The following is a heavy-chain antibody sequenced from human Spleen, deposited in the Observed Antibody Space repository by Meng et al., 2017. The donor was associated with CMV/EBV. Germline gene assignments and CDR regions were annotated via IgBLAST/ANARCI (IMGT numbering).Heavy chain of an antibody. CDR2: IYSGGST. D-gene: IGHD2-21*01. CDR1: FTVSSNY. V-gene: IGHV3-66*02. CDR3: ARTYCGGDCYSPPGWFDP. J-gene: IGHJ5*02. Sequence: FTVSSNYMSWVRQAPGKGLEWVSVIYSGGSTYYADSVKGRFTISRDNSKNTLYLQMNSLRAEDTAVYYCARTYCGGDCYSPPGWFDPWGQGTLVTVSS.